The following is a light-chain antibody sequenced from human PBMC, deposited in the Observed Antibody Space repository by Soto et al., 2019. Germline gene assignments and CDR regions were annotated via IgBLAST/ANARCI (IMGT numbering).Light chain of an antibody. J-gene: IGKJ1*01. Sequence: EIVLTQSPGTLSVSPGERATLSCRASQSINSNYLAWYQQKPGQAPSLLIYGASSRATGIPDRFSGSVSGTDFTLTINRLEPEDSAIYYCQQYVSWMVGQGTKVEIK. V-gene: IGKV3-20*01. CDR2: GAS. CDR1: QSINSNY. CDR3: QQYVSWM.